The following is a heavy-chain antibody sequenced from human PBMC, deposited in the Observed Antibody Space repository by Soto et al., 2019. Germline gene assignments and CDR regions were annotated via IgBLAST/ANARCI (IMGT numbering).Heavy chain of an antibody. CDR2: IIPIFGTA. Sequence: SVKVSCKASGGTFSSYAISCVRQSPLQGLDWMGGIIPIFGTANYAQKFQGRVTITADKSTSTAYMELSSLRSEDTAVYYCARDRRGSSWWGNWFDPWGQGTLVTVSS. J-gene: IGHJ5*02. V-gene: IGHV1-69*06. D-gene: IGHD6-13*01. CDR3: ARDRRGSSWWGNWFDP. CDR1: GGTFSSYA.